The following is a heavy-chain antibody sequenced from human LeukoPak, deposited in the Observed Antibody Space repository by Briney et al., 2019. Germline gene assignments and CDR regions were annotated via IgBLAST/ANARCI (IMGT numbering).Heavy chain of an antibody. CDR1: GGSISGYY. V-gene: IGHV4-59*01. CDR2: IYYSGST. CDR3: ARASPGLFDC. J-gene: IGHJ4*02. Sequence: SETLSLTCTVSGGSISGYYWSWIRQPPGKGLEWIGFIYYSGSTNYNPSLKSRVTISVDTSKNQFSLKLSSVTAADTAVYYCARASPGLFDCWGQGTLVTVSS. D-gene: IGHD2-21*01.